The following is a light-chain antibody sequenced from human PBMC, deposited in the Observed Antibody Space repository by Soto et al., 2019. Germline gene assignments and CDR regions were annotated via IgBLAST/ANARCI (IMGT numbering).Light chain of an antibody. J-gene: IGLJ2*01. CDR1: SSNIGAGYD. CDR3: QSYDSSLSAVV. CDR2: DNI. V-gene: IGLV1-40*01. Sequence: QSVLTQPPSVSGAPGQRVTISCTGSSSNIGAGYDVHWYQQLPGTAPKLLISDNINRPSGVRDRFSGSTSGTSASLAITGLQAEDEADYYCQSYDSSLSAVVFGGGTKLTVL.